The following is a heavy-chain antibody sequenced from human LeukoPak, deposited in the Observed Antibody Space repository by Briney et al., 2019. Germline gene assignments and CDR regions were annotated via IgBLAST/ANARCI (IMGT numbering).Heavy chain of an antibody. V-gene: IGHV3-48*03. CDR3: AKRRLQDQLHYDF. J-gene: IGHJ4*02. CDR2: ISSSGSTI. D-gene: IGHD3-3*01. Sequence: LTGGSLRLSCAASGFTFSSYEMNWVRQAPGKGLEWVSYISSSGSTIYYADSVKGRFTISRDNAKNSLYLQMNSLRAEDTAVYYCAKRRLQDQLHYDFGGQGTLVTVSS. CDR1: GFTFSSYE.